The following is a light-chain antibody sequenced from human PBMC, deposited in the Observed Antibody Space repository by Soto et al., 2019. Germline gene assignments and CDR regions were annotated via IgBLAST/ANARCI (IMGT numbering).Light chain of an antibody. CDR3: QQSYTAPRT. CDR2: AAS. Sequence: DIQMTQSTSSLSASVGDRVTITCRASQSISSYLNWYQHKPGKAPKLLIYAASSLQSGVPSRLSGSASSTDFTLTISSLQPEDFPTYYCQQSYTAPRTFGGRKKVKIK. V-gene: IGKV1-39*01. CDR1: QSISSY. J-gene: IGKJ4*01.